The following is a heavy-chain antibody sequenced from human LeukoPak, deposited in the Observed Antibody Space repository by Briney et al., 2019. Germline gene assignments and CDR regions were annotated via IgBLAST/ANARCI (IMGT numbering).Heavy chain of an antibody. V-gene: IGHV1-46*01. J-gene: IGHJ3*02. Sequence: ASVKVSCKASGYTFTSYYMHWVRQAPGQGLECMGIINPSGGSTSYAQKFQGRVTMTRDTSISTAYMELSRLRSDDTAVYYCARINTVTLAFDIWGQGTMVTVSS. CDR3: ARINTVTLAFDI. D-gene: IGHD4-17*01. CDR1: GYTFTSYY. CDR2: INPSGGST.